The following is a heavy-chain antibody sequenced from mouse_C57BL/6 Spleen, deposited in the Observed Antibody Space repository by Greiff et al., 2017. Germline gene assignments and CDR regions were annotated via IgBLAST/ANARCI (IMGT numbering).Heavy chain of an antibody. V-gene: IGHV5-6*01. J-gene: IGHJ3*01. CDR2: ISSGGSYT. D-gene: IGHD1-1*01. CDR3: ARLITTVERFAY. Sequence: EVKLVESGGDLVKPGGSLKLSCAASGFTFSSYGMSWVRQTPDKRLEWVATISSGGSYTYYPDSVKGRFTISRDNAKNTLYLQMSSLKSEDTAMYYCARLITTVERFAYWGQGTLVTVSA. CDR1: GFTFSSYG.